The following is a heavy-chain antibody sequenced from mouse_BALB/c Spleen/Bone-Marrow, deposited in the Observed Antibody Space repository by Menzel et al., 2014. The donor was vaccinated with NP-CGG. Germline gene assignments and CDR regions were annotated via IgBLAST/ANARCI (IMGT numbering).Heavy chain of an antibody. V-gene: IGHV2-9*02. Sequence: VKLQESGPGLVAPSQSLSITYTVSGFSLTSYGVHWVRQPPGKGLEWLGIVGAGGSTNYNSALMSRLSISKDNSKSQVFLKMNSLQTDDTAMYYCARDSYYYGSSLWYFDVWGAGTTVTVSS. J-gene: IGHJ1*01. D-gene: IGHD1-1*01. CDR2: VGAGGST. CDR1: GFSLTSYG. CDR3: ARDSYYYGSSLWYFDV.